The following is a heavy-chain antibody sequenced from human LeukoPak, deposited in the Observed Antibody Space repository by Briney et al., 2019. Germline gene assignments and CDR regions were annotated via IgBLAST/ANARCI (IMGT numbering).Heavy chain of an antibody. J-gene: IGHJ3*02. Sequence: GRSLRLSCAASGFTFSSYAMHWVRQAPGKGLEWVAVISYDGSNKYYADSVKGRFTISRDNSKNTLYLQMNSLRAEDTAVYYCVRGPPFERWELLHDAFDIWGQGTMVTVSS. V-gene: IGHV3-30-3*01. CDR1: GFTFSSYA. D-gene: IGHD1-26*01. CDR3: VRGPPFERWELLHDAFDI. CDR2: ISYDGSNK.